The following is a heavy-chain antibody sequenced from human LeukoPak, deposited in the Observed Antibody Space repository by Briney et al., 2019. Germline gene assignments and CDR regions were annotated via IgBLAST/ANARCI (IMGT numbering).Heavy chain of an antibody. CDR2: ISGSGGST. Sequence: GGSLRLSCAASGFKFSSYTMSWVRQAPGKGLEWVSTISGSGGSTYYADSVKGRFTISRDNSKNTMFLQINSLRAEDTAVYYCAKAPSDNCHEAFDIWGQGTKVTVSS. V-gene: IGHV3-23*01. D-gene: IGHD2-21*01. J-gene: IGHJ3*02. CDR3: AKAPSDNCHEAFDI. CDR1: GFKFSSYT.